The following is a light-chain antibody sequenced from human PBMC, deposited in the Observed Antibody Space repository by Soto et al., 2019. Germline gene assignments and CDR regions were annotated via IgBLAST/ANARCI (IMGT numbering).Light chain of an antibody. Sequence: AIQLTQSPSSLSASVGDRVTITRRASQGISSALAWYQQKPGKAPKLLIYDASSLESGVPSRFSGSGSGTDFTLTISSLQPEDFATYYCQQFNSYPLSITLGQGTRLEIK. J-gene: IGKJ5*01. V-gene: IGKV1-13*02. CDR2: DAS. CDR3: QQFNSYPLSIT. CDR1: QGISSA.